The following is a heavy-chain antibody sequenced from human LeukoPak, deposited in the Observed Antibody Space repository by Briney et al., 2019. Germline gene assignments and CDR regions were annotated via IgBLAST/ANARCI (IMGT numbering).Heavy chain of an antibody. CDR2: IYPGDSDT. V-gene: IGHV5-51*01. Sequence: GESLKISCKGSGYSFTSYWIGWVRQMPGKGLEWMGIIYPGDSDTRYSPSFQGQVTISADKSISTAYLQWSSLKASDTAMYYCARLEAAAGISPSHFDYWGQGTLVTVSS. CDR1: GYSFTSYW. J-gene: IGHJ4*02. CDR3: ARLEAAAGISPSHFDY. D-gene: IGHD6-13*01.